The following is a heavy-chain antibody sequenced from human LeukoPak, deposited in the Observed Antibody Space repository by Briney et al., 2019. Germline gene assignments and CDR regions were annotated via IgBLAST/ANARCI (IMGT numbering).Heavy chain of an antibody. CDR3: TTDMSEGYGNFDY. CDR2: IKSKTDGGTT. J-gene: IGHJ4*02. Sequence: PGGSLRLSCAASGFTFSDHYMDWVRQAPGKGLEWVGRIKSKTDGGTTDYAAPVKGRFTISRDDSKNTLYLQMNSLKTEDTAVYYCTTDMSEGYGNFDYWGQGTLVTVSS. V-gene: IGHV3-15*01. CDR1: GFTFSDHY. D-gene: IGHD2-15*01.